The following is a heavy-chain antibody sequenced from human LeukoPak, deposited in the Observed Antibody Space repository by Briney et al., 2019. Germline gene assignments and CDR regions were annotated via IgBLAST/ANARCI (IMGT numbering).Heavy chain of an antibody. Sequence: SGGFLRLSCAASGFSFSSYAMSWVRQAPGKGLEWVSAISGSGGSTYYADSVKGRFTISRDNSKNTLYLQMNSLRAEDTAVYYCARDRGGKYPFDYWGQGTLVTVSS. J-gene: IGHJ4*02. CDR2: ISGSGGST. D-gene: IGHD3-10*01. V-gene: IGHV3-23*01. CDR1: GFSFSSYA. CDR3: ARDRGGKYPFDY.